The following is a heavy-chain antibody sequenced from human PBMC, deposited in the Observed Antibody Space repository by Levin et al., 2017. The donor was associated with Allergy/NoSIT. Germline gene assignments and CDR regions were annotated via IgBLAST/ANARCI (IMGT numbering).Heavy chain of an antibody. Sequence: PGGSLRLSCQGSGYSFISYWIAWVRQMPGKGQEWMGSVYPADSDATYNPSFLGQVSLSVDKSLKTAYLQWSRLKPSDTAMYYCAKIDSHSGYGMNVWGQGTTVTVSS. D-gene: IGHD2-15*01. J-gene: IGHJ6*02. CDR2: VYPADSDA. V-gene: IGHV5-51*01. CDR1: GYSFISYW. CDR3: AKIDSHSGYGMNV.